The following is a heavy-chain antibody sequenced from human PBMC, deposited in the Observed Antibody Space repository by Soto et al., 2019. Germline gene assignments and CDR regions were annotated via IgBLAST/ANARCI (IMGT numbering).Heavy chain of an antibody. J-gene: IGHJ5*02. D-gene: IGHD3-16*01. V-gene: IGHV4-31*03. CDR2: IYYSGST. Sequence: LSLTCTVSGGSISSGGYYWSWIRQHPGKGLEWIGYIYYSGSTYYNPSLKSRVTISVDTSKNQFSLKLSSVTAADTAVYYCGGNGGGWFDPWGQGTLVTVSS. CDR3: GGNGGGWFDP. CDR1: GGSISSGGYY.